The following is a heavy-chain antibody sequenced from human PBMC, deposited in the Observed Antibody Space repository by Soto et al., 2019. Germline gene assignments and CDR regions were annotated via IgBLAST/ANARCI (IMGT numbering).Heavy chain of an antibody. Sequence: PGGSLRLSCAASGLTFDDYAMHWVRQAPGKGLEWVSGISWNSGSIGYADSVKSRFTISRDNAKNSLYLQMNSLRGKDTALYYCAKDQMTTVTTRGVFDIWGQGTMVTV. CDR3: AKDQMTTVTTRGVFDI. CDR1: GLTFDDYA. J-gene: IGHJ3*02. CDR2: ISWNSGSI. D-gene: IGHD4-4*01. V-gene: IGHV3-9*01.